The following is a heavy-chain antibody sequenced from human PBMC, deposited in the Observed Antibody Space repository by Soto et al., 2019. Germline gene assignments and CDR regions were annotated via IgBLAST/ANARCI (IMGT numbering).Heavy chain of an antibody. CDR3: ARDPHGEGYFDY. Sequence: EVQLVESGGGLVKPGGSLRLSCAASGFTFSSYSMNWVRQAPGKGLEWVSSISSSSSYIYYADSVKGRFTISRDNAKNSLYLQMNSLRAEDTAVYYCARDPHGEGYFDYWGQGTLVTVSS. J-gene: IGHJ4*02. V-gene: IGHV3-21*01. D-gene: IGHD3-10*01. CDR1: GFTFSSYS. CDR2: ISSSSSYI.